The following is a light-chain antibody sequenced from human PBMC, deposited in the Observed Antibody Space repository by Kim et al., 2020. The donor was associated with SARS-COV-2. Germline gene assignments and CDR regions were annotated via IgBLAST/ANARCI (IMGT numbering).Light chain of an antibody. CDR1: RVDIGGYNF. CDR2: EVN. J-gene: IGLJ2*01. Sequence: GQSVTISCTGTRVDIGGYNFVAWYQQHPGKAPKVMIYEVNKRPSGVPDRFSGSKSGNTASLPVSGLQAEDEADYYCSSYAGRQNLVFGGGTQLTVL. CDR3: SSYAGRQNLV. V-gene: IGLV2-8*01.